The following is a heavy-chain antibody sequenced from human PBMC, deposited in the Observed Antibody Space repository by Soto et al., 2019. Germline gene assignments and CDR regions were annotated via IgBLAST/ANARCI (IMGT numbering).Heavy chain of an antibody. D-gene: IGHD6-13*01. CDR3: ARDRFILRYSSTWPDRY. Sequence: QVQLVQSGAEVKKPGASVKVSCKASGYTFTSYAMHWVRQAPGQRLEWMGWINAGNGNTKYSQKFQGRVTITRDTSASTAYMELSSLRSEDTAVYYCARDRFILRYSSTWPDRYWGQGTLVTVSS. CDR1: GYTFTSYA. J-gene: IGHJ4*02. CDR2: INAGNGNT. V-gene: IGHV1-3*01.